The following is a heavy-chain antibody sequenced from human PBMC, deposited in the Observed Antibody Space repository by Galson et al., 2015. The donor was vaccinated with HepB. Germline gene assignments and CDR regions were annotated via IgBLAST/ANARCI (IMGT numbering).Heavy chain of an antibody. CDR2: IVVGSGNT. V-gene: IGHV1-58*01. D-gene: IGHD6-19*01. CDR3: AAVTTTRIAVAGTYYYYYGMDV. J-gene: IGHJ6*02. Sequence: SVKVSCKASGFTFTSSAVQWVRQARGQRLEWIGWIVVGSGNTNYAQKFQERVTITRDMSTSTAYMELSSLRSEDTAVYYCAAVTTTRIAVAGTYYYYYGMDVWGQGTTVTVSS. CDR1: GFTFTSSA.